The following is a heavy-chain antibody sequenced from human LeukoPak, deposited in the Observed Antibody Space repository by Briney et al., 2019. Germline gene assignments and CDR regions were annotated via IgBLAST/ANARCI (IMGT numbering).Heavy chain of an antibody. CDR3: AKDNHSSGYYYFVY. CDR1: GFTFSSYE. Sequence: GGSLRLSCAASGFTFSSYEMNWVRQAPGKGLEWVAVISYDGSNKYYADSVKGRFTISRDNSKNTLYLQMNSLRAEDTAVYYCAKDNHSSGYYYFVYWGQGTLVTVSS. V-gene: IGHV3-30*18. D-gene: IGHD3-22*01. CDR2: ISYDGSNK. J-gene: IGHJ4*02.